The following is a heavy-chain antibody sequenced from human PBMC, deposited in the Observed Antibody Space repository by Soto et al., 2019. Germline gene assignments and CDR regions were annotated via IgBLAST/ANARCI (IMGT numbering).Heavy chain of an antibody. CDR1: GFTFSSYA. CDR3: AKGGIEDSRYFDVENDY. J-gene: IGHJ4*02. V-gene: IGHV3-23*01. D-gene: IGHD3-9*01. CDR2: ISGSGGST. Sequence: EVQLLESGGGLVQPGGSLRLSCAASGFTFSSYAMSWVRQAPGKGLEWVSAISGSGGSTYYADSVKGRFTISRDNSKNTLYLQMNSLRAEDTAVYYCAKGGIEDSRYFDVENDYWGQGTLVTVSS.